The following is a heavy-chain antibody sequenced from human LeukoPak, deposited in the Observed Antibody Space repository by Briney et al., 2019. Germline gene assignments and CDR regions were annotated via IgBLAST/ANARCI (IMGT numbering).Heavy chain of an antibody. Sequence: SETLSLTGTVSGGSISSSSYYWGWIRQPPGKGLEWIGSIYYSGSTYYNPSLKSRVTISVDTSKNQFSLKLSSVTAADTAVYYCARRSYGDYVPVDYWGQGTLVTVSS. CDR1: GGSISSSSYY. D-gene: IGHD4-17*01. J-gene: IGHJ4*02. V-gene: IGHV4-39*01. CDR3: ARRSYGDYVPVDY. CDR2: IYYSGST.